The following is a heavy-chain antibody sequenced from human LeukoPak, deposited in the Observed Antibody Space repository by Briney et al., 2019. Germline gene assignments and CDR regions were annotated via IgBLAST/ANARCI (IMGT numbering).Heavy chain of an antibody. V-gene: IGHV3-53*01. CDR2: VYGGGTT. D-gene: IGHD6-19*01. J-gene: IGHJ4*02. Sequence: ETLSLTCTVSGGSISNNSYYWGWVRQPPGKGLEWISVVYGGGTTYYADSVKGRFTISRDYSKSTLYLQMNSLRAEDTAVYYCARAGSGLYYFDYWGQGTLVTVSS. CDR3: ARAGSGLYYFDY. CDR1: GGSISNNSYY.